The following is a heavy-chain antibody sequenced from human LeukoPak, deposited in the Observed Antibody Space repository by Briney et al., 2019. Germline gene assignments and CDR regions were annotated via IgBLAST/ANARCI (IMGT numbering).Heavy chain of an antibody. V-gene: IGHV1-8*01. CDR3: ARGRVLYSSSSGYFDY. Sequence: ASVKVSCKASGYTFTSYDINWVRQATGQGLEWMGWMNPNSGNTGYAQKSQGRVTMTRNTSISTAYMELSSLRSEDTAVYYCARGRVLYSSSSGYFDYWGQGTLVTVSS. D-gene: IGHD6-6*01. CDR1: GYTFTSYD. J-gene: IGHJ4*02. CDR2: MNPNSGNT.